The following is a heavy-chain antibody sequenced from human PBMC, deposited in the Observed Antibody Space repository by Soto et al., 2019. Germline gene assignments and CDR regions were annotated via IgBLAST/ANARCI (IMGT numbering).Heavy chain of an antibody. CDR2: ISSSSSTI. V-gene: IGHV3-48*02. CDR1: GFIFSSYS. CDR3: ARDITQVLWFGDRENYYYYGMDV. D-gene: IGHD3-10*01. Sequence: GGSLRLSCAASGFIFSSYSMNWVRQAPGKGLEWVSYISSSSSTIYYADSVKGRFTISRDNAKNSLYLQMNSLRDEDTAVYYCARDITQVLWFGDRENYYYYGMDVWGQGTTVTVSS. J-gene: IGHJ6*02.